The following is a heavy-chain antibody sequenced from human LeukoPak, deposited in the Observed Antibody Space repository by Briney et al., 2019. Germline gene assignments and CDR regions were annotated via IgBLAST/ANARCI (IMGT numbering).Heavy chain of an antibody. CDR2: ISGSGGST. CDR3: AKGQQYYDFWSGYYTGIGYNWFDP. D-gene: IGHD3-3*01. V-gene: IGHV3-23*01. J-gene: IGHJ5*02. CDR1: GFTFRNYA. Sequence: GGSLRLSCAASGFTFRNYAMSWVRQAPGKGLEWVSDISGSGGSTYYADSVKGRFTISRDNSKNTLYLQMNSLRAEDTAVYYCAKGQQYYDFWSGYYTGIGYNWFDPWGQGTLVTVSS.